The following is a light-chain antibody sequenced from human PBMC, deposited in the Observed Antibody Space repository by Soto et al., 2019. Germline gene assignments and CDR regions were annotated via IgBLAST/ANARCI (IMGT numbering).Light chain of an antibody. CDR2: NVY. CDR1: SSDVGAYNF. CDR3: SSYTNSRTDV. Sequence: QSVLTQPASVSGSPGQSITISCTGTSSDVGAYNFVSWHQQHPGKAPKLIIYNVYDRPSGISYRFSGSKSGKTASLTISGLQGDDEADYYCSSYTNSRTDVFGTGTKVTVL. J-gene: IGLJ1*01. V-gene: IGLV2-14*03.